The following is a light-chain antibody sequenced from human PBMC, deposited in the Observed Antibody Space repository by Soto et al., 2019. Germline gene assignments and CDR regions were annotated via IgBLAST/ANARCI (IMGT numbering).Light chain of an antibody. J-gene: IGKJ1*01. Sequence: IVLTQSPCTLSLSPGERATLSCRASQFISSSYLAWYQQKPGQAPRLLIYGASSRATGIPDRFSGSGSGTDFTLTISRLEPEDFAVYYCQQYGSSPPWTFGQGTKVHI. CDR2: GAS. CDR3: QQYGSSPPWT. V-gene: IGKV3-20*01. CDR1: QFISSSY.